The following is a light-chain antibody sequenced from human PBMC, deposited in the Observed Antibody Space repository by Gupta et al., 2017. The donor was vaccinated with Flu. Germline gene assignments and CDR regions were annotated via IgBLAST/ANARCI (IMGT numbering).Light chain of an antibody. J-gene: IGKJ1*01. Sequence: EIVSTQSPATLSLSPGERATLSCRASQSVSSYLASYYQKPPQPPRLLIDYATNSATAIPARFSGSGSGGDFTLTIISIEAEDVAVFYCQQRCNWPPWTFGQGTKVEIK. V-gene: IGKV3-11*02. CDR3: QQRCNWPPWT. CDR1: QSVSSY. CDR2: YAT.